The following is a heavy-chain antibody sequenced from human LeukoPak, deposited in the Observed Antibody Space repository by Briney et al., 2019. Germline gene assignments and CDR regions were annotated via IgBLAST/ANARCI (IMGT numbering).Heavy chain of an antibody. V-gene: IGHV3-7*01. CDR1: GFTFSSYW. J-gene: IGHJ5*02. D-gene: IGHD3-3*01. CDR3: ARDRYDFWSGYNWFDP. CDR2: IKQDGSEK. Sequence: GGSLRLSCAASGFTFSSYWMSWVRQAPGKGLEWVANIKQDGSEKYYVDSVKGRFTISRDNAKNSLYLQMNSLRAEDTAVYYCARDRYDFWSGYNWFDPWGQGTLVTVSS.